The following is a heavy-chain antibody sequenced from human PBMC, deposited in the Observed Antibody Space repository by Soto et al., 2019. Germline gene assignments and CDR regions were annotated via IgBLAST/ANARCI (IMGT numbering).Heavy chain of an antibody. CDR1: GGSISSGDYY. D-gene: IGHD1-26*01. V-gene: IGHV4-30-4*01. J-gene: IGHJ5*02. CDR3: ARALGIVGATTPGSLWFDP. CDR2: IYYSGST. Sequence: QVQLQESGPGLVKPSQTLSLTCTVSGGSISSGDYYWSWIRQPPGKGLEWIGYIYYSGSTYYYPSLKSRVTISVDTSKNQFSLKLSSVTAADTAVYYCARALGIVGATTPGSLWFDPWGQGTLVTVSS.